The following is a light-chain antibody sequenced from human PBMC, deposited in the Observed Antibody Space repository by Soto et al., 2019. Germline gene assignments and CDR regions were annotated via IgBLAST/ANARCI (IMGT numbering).Light chain of an antibody. CDR2: GVS. V-gene: IGKV3-15*01. CDR3: QQYNIWPRT. Sequence: EFVLTHSLGTLSLSPCERATLSFSASQTVRNNYLAWYQQKPGQAPRLLIYGVSTRATGVPVTFSGSGSGTEFTLTISSLQSEDFAIYYCQQYNIWPRTFGQGTKV. J-gene: IGKJ1*01. CDR1: QTVRNN.